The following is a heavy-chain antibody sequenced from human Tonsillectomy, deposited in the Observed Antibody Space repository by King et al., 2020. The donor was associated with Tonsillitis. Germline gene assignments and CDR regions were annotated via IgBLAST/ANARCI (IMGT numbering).Heavy chain of an antibody. CDR1: GYTFTSYG. J-gene: IGHJ5*02. Sequence: QLVQSGAEVKKPGASVKVSCKASGYTFTSYGISWVRQAPGQGLEWMGWISAYNGNTNYAQKLQGRVTMTTDTSTSTAYMGLRSLRSDDTAVYYCARPTGEAPWLQNRGHWFDPWGQGTLVTVSS. D-gene: IGHD5-24*01. CDR3: ARPTGEAPWLQNRGHWFDP. CDR2: ISAYNGNT. V-gene: IGHV1-18*01.